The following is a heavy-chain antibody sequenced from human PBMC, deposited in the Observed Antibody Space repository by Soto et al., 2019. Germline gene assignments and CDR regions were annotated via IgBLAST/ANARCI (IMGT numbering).Heavy chain of an antibody. CDR1: GGPISSSSYY. D-gene: IGHD3-16*01. J-gene: IGHJ4*02. V-gene: IGHV4-39*01. Sequence: QLQLQESGPGLVKPSETLSLTCTVSGGPISSSSYYWSWIRQSPGKGLEWIGSIYYSGSTYYNPTLKSRVTISVDTSKNQFSLNLSSVTAADTSVYYCARLGEWGATNFDYWAQGTLVTVSS. CDR3: ARLGEWGATNFDY. CDR2: IYYSGST.